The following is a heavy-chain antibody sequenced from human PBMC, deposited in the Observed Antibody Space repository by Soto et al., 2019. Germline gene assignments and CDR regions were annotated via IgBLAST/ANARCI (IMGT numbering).Heavy chain of an antibody. CDR3: ARESAWWEPPPDYYYYGMDV. V-gene: IGHV1-18*01. CDR2: ISAYNGNT. D-gene: IGHD1-26*01. J-gene: IGHJ6*02. CDR1: GYTFTSYG. Sequence: ASVKVSCKASGYTFTSYGISWVRQAPGQGLEWMGWISAYNGNTNYAQKLQGRVTMTTDTSTSTAYMELRSLRSDDTAVYYCARESAWWEPPPDYYYYGMDVWGQGTTVTVSS.